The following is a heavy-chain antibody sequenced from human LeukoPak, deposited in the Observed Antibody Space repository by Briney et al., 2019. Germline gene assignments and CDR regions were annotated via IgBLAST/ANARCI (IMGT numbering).Heavy chain of an antibody. J-gene: IGHJ4*02. D-gene: IGHD4-17*01. Sequence: GGSLRLSCAASAFTFSTYGMHWVRQAPGKGLEWVAFIRYDGSNKYYADSVKGRFTISRDNSKKTLNLQMDSLRSDDTAVYHCAKEIWPTVTIPGRTYFDYWGQGTLVTVSS. V-gene: IGHV3-30*02. CDR2: IRYDGSNK. CDR1: AFTFSTYG. CDR3: AKEIWPTVTIPGRTYFDY.